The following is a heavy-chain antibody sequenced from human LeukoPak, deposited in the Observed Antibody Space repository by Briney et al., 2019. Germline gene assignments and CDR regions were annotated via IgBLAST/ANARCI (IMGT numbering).Heavy chain of an antibody. CDR3: TGGVVPAAMYYYYYYMDV. Sequence: GGSLRLSCAASGFTFSGSAVHWVRQASGKGLEWVGRIRSKANSYATAYAASVKGRFTISRDDSKNTAYLQMNSLKTEDTAVYYCTGGVVPAAMYYYYYYMDVRGKGTTVTVSS. CDR2: IRSKANSYAT. CDR1: GFTFSGSA. V-gene: IGHV3-73*01. J-gene: IGHJ6*03. D-gene: IGHD2-2*01.